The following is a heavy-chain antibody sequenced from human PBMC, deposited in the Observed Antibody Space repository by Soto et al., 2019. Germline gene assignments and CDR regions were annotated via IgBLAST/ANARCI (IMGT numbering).Heavy chain of an antibody. V-gene: IGHV3-53*01. CDR1: GFTVSSNY. D-gene: IGHD6-19*01. Sequence: GGSLRLSCAASGFTVSSNYMSWVRQAPGKGLEWVSVIYSGGSTYYADSVKGRFTISRDNSKNTLYLQMNSLRAEDTAVYYCARERPPRIAVAGYYYYYGMDVWGQGTTVTVSS. CDR2: IYSGGST. CDR3: ARERPPRIAVAGYYYYYGMDV. J-gene: IGHJ6*02.